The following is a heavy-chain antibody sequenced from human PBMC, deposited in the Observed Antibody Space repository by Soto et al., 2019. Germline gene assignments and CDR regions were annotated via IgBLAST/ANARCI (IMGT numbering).Heavy chain of an antibody. CDR3: AHYSSGRAFDI. CDR1: GFTFSSYA. Sequence: PGGSLRLSCAASGFTFSSYAMTWVRQAPGKGLEWVSGISGSGATTSYADSVKDRFTVSRDNSKNTLYLQMNSLRVEDTAVYYCAHYSSGRAFDIWGQGTMVTVSS. CDR2: ISGSGATT. V-gene: IGHV3-23*01. D-gene: IGHD6-19*01. J-gene: IGHJ3*02.